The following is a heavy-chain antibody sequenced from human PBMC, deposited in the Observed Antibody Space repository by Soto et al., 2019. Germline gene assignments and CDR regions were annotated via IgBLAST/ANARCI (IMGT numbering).Heavy chain of an antibody. CDR3: ARGGGYYYMDV. V-gene: IGHV4-34*01. CDR1: GGSFSVYY. CDR2: INHSGST. Sequence: ETLSLTCAVYGGSFSVYYWSWIRQPPGKGLEWIGEINHSGSTNYNPSLKSRVTISVDTSKNQFSLKLSSVTAADTAVYYCARGGGYYYMDVWDKGTTVTVSS. J-gene: IGHJ6*03.